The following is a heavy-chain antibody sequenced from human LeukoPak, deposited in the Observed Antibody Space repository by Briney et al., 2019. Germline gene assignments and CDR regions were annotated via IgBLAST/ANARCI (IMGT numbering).Heavy chain of an antibody. Sequence: SETLSLTCTVSGGSISSYYWSWIRQPAGKGLEWIGRINTSGSTNYNPSLKSRVTMSVDTSKNQFSLKLSSVTAADTAVYYCARMQRDGYNYGFDYWGQGTLVTVSS. CDR3: ARMQRDGYNYGFDY. J-gene: IGHJ4*02. D-gene: IGHD5-24*01. V-gene: IGHV4-4*07. CDR1: GGSISSYY. CDR2: INTSGST.